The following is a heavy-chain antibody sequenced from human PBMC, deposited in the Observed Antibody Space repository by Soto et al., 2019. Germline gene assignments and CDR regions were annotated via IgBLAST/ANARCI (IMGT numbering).Heavy chain of an antibody. D-gene: IGHD3-10*01. CDR3: ARLDSGDATYYYYGLDV. Sequence: GESLKISCKGSGYSFSSYWIGWVRQMPGKGLEWMGIIYPGDSDTRYSPSFQGQVTISADKSINTAYLQWSSLKASDTAMYYCARLDSGDATYYYYGLDVWGHGTTVTVSS. V-gene: IGHV5-51*01. CDR2: IYPGDSDT. J-gene: IGHJ6*02. CDR1: GYSFSSYW.